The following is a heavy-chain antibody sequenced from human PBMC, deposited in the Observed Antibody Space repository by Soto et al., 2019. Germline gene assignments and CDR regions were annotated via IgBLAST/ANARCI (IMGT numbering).Heavy chain of an antibody. D-gene: IGHD4-17*01. J-gene: IGHJ4*02. CDR3: ATNRGDYGDYLVDFDY. CDR1: GYTLTELS. V-gene: IGHV1-24*01. Sequence: GASVKVSCKVSGYTLTELSMHWVRQAPGKGLEWMEGFDPEDGETIYAQKFQGRVTMTEDTSTDTAYMELSSLRSEDTAVYYCATNRGDYGDYLVDFDYWGQGTLVTVSS. CDR2: FDPEDGET.